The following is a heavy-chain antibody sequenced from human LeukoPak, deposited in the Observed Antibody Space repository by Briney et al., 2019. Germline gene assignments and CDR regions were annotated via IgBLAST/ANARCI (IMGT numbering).Heavy chain of an antibody. D-gene: IGHD3-22*01. J-gene: IGHJ4*02. CDR1: GGSITSSSYY. V-gene: IGHV4-39*01. CDR2: IYYSGST. CDR3: ARRPADSSGRPNDC. Sequence: PSETLSLTCAVSGGSITSSSYYWGWIRQPPGKGLEWIGSIYYSGSTYYNPSLKSRVTISVDPSKNQFSLKLSSVTAADTAVYYCARRPADSSGRPNDCWGQGTLVTVSS.